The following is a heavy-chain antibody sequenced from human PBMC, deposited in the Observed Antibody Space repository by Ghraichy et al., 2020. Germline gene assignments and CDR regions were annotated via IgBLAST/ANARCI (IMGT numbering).Heavy chain of an antibody. J-gene: IGHJ6*03. V-gene: IGHV3-23*01. D-gene: IGHD3-3*01. CDR3: AKDPAIRSFYYSMDV. Sequence: GGSLRLSCAASGFPFGSFAMTWVRQAPGKGLEWVSSISASGDSRYYAGSVTGRFTISRDNSNNIMYLQINSLRAEDTAVYYCAKDPAIRSFYYSMDVWGQGTSVTVSS. CDR2: ISASGDSR. CDR1: GFPFGSFA.